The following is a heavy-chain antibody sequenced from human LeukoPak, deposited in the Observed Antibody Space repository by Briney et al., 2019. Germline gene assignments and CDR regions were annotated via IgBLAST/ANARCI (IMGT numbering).Heavy chain of an antibody. CDR1: GYTFTDYY. CDR2: INPNSGVT. D-gene: IGHD4-17*01. J-gene: IGHJ3*02. V-gene: IGHV1-2*02. CDR3: AREYGDYVNAFDI. Sequence: ASVKVSCKASGYTFTDYYIYWVRQAPGQGLEWMGWINPNSGVTNYAQKFQGRVTMTRDTSIRTAYMDLSRLKSDDTAVYYCAREYGDYVNAFDIWGQGTMVTVSS.